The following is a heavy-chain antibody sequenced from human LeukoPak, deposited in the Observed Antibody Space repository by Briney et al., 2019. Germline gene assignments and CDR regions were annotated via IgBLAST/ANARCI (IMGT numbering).Heavy chain of an antibody. D-gene: IGHD1-14*01. Sequence: PGGSLRLSCAASGFTFSSYSMNWVRQAPGRGLEWVSYIGNTGRTIYYVDSVKGRFTVSRDSAKNSLYLQMNSLRAEDTAIYYCVRGDRYFFDYWGQGTLVTVSS. CDR3: VRGDRYFFDY. V-gene: IGHV3-48*04. CDR1: GFTFSSYS. J-gene: IGHJ4*02. CDR2: IGNTGRTI.